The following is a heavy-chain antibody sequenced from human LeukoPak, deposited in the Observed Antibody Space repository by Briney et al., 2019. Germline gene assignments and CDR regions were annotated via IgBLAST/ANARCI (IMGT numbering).Heavy chain of an antibody. J-gene: IGHJ4*02. Sequence: GESLKISCKASGYSFTSYWIGWVRQMPGKGLEWMGIIDPSDSETRYTPSFQGQVTISVDKSLTTAYLQWNSLKASDTAMYYCARQTAMGRSGDYWGQGTLVTVYS. CDR3: ARQTAMGRSGDY. D-gene: IGHD5-18*01. CDR2: IDPSDSET. CDR1: GYSFTSYW. V-gene: IGHV5-51*01.